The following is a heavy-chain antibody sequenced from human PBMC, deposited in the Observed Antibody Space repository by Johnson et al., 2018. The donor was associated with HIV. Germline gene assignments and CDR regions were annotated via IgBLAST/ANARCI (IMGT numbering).Heavy chain of an antibody. CDR3: ARDVGIAENLDAFDI. V-gene: IGHV3-23*04. J-gene: IGHJ3*02. Sequence: VQLVESGGGVVRPGGSLRLSCAASGFTFSSYAMSWVRQAPGKGLEWVSAISGSGGSTYYADSVKGRFTISRDNSKNSLYLQMNSLRAEDTAVYYCARDVGIAENLDAFDIWGQGTMVTVSS. CDR2: ISGSGGST. CDR1: GFTFSSYA. D-gene: IGHD6-13*01.